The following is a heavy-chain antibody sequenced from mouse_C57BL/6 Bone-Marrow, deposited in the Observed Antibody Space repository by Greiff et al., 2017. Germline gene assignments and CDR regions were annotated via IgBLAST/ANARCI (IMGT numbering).Heavy chain of an antibody. CDR2: IDPNSGGT. CDR1: GYTFTSYW. CDR3: AREGDWDGYFDV. D-gene: IGHD4-1*01. J-gene: IGHJ1*03. V-gene: IGHV1-72*01. Sequence: VQLQQPGAELVKPGASVKLSCKASGYTFTSYWMHWVKQRPGRGLEWIGSIDPNSGGTKYNEKFKSKATLTVDKPSSTAYMQLSSLTSEDSAVYYCAREGDWDGYFDVWGTGTTVTVSS.